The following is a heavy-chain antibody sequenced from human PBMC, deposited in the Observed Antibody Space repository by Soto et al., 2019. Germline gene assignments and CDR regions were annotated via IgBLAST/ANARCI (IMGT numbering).Heavy chain of an antibody. V-gene: IGHV1-18*01. CDR3: AKNGQPPYYYYGMDV. CDR2: ISGYNGDT. D-gene: IGHD2-8*01. CDR1: GYTFSRYG. J-gene: IGHJ6*02. Sequence: ASVKVSCKASGYTFSRYGISWVRHAPGQGLEWMGWISGYNGDTKYAQKVQGRVTMTIDTSTYTAYMELRSLTSDDTAIYYCAKNGQPPYYYYGMDVWGQGTTVTVSS.